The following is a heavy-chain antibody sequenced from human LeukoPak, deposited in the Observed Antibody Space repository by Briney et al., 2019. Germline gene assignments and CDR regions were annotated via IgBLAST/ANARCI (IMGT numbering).Heavy chain of an antibody. CDR1: GYTFTGYY. CDR3: ARLGSGWSQPFDY. J-gene: IGHJ4*02. V-gene: IGHV1-2*02. CDR2: INPNSGGT. Sequence: ASVKVSCKASGYTFTGYYMHWVRQAPGQGLEWMGWINPNSGGTNYAQKFQGRVTMTRDTSISTAYMELSRLRSDDTAVYYCARLGSGWSQPFDYWGQGTLVTVSS. D-gene: IGHD6-19*01.